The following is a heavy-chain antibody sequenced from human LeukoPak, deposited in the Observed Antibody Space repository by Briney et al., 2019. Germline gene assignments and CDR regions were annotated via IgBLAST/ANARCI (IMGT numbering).Heavy chain of an antibody. CDR1: GYTFTSYY. V-gene: IGHV1-46*01. Sequence: ASVKVSCKASGYTFTSYYMHWVRQAPGQGLEWMGIINPSGGSTSYAQKFQGRVTMTRDTSTSTVYMELSSLRSEDTAVYYCARDGVGGSGWPLHRLDYWGQGTLVTVSS. J-gene: IGHJ4*02. CDR3: ARDGVGGSGWPLHRLDY. CDR2: INPSGGST. D-gene: IGHD6-19*01.